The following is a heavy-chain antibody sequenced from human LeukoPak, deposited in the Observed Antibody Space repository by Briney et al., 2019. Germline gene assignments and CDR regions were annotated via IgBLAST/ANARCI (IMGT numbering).Heavy chain of an antibody. CDR3: ARVGYCSSTSCPRSYWYFDL. J-gene: IGHJ2*01. CDR2: IYYSGST. D-gene: IGHD2-2*01. CDR1: GGSISSYY. Sequence: SETLSLTCTVSGGSISSYYWSWIRQPPGKGLEWIGYIYYSGSTNYNPSLKSRVTISVDTSKNQFSLKLSSVTAADTVVYYCARVGYCSSTSCPRSYWYFDLWGCGTLVTVSS. V-gene: IGHV4-59*01.